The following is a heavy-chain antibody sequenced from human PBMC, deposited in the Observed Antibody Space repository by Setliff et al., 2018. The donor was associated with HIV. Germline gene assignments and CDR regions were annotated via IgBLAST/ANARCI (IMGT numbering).Heavy chain of an antibody. Sequence: SVKVSCKASGYTFTAYYIHWVRQAPGQGLEWMGRIIPIFGTANYAQKFQGRVTITADKSTSTVYMELSRLRSEDTAVYYCARDPGEGGGGFLEWSIGYYYYMDVWGKGTTVTVSS. CDR3: ARDPGEGGGGFLEWSIGYYYYMDV. V-gene: IGHV1-69*06. D-gene: IGHD3-3*01. J-gene: IGHJ6*03. CDR1: GYTFTAYY. CDR2: IIPIFGTA.